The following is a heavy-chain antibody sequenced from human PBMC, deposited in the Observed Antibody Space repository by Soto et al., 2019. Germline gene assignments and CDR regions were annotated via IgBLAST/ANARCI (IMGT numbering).Heavy chain of an antibody. CDR2: INPSGGT. D-gene: IGHD3-3*02. CDR1: GGSFSGYY. V-gene: IGHV4-34*02. CDR3: ARDRQYYHFWGGYECEGPYGMDV. Sequence: QVQLQQWGAGLLKPSETLSLTCAVYGGSFSGYYWTWIRQAPGKGLGWIGEINPSGGTNSSSSLKSGVTISVVTSKTDFFLVLLSVTAADPAVYYCARDRQYYHFWGGYECEGPYGMDVWGQGTTVTVSS. J-gene: IGHJ6*02.